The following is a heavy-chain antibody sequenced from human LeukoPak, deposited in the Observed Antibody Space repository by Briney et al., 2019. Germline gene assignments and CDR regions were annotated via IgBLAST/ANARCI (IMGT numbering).Heavy chain of an antibody. D-gene: IGHD6-19*01. V-gene: IGHV3-21*01. Sequence: GGSLRLSCATSGFTFSSYRMNWVRQAPGKGLEWVSSITSGSSYIYYADSVKGRFTISRDNAKNTLYLQMNSLRAEDTAVYYCAREDEGYSSGWYRNYYYGMDVWGQGTTVTVSS. J-gene: IGHJ6*02. CDR1: GFTFSSYR. CDR3: AREDEGYSSGWYRNYYYGMDV. CDR2: ITSGSSYI.